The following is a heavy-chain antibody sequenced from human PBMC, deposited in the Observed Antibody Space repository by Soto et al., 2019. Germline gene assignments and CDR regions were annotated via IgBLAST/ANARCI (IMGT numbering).Heavy chain of an antibody. CDR1: GGTFSSYA. Sequence: SVKVSCKASGGTFSSYAISWVRQAPGQGLEWMGGIIPIFGTANYAQKFQGRVTITADKSTSTAYMELSSLRSEDTAVYYCARATIRFTLPDYWGQGTLVTVSS. CDR3: ARATIRFTLPDY. D-gene: IGHD3-10*01. V-gene: IGHV1-69*06. CDR2: IIPIFGTA. J-gene: IGHJ4*02.